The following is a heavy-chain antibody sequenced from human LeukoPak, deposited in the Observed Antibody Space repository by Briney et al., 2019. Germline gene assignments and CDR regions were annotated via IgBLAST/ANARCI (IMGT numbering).Heavy chain of an antibody. CDR1: GYTFTIYG. Sequence: SVKVSCKASGYTFTIYGISWVRQAPGQGLEWMGGIIPIFGTANYAQKFQGRVTITADESTSTAYMELSSLRSEDTAVYYCARDLGNYYDSSGYDYWGQGTLVTVSS. CDR3: ARDLGNYYDSSGYDY. D-gene: IGHD3-22*01. J-gene: IGHJ4*02. CDR2: IIPIFGTA. V-gene: IGHV1-69*13.